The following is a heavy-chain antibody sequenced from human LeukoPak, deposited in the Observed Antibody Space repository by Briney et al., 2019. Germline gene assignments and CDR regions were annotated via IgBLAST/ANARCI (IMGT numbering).Heavy chain of an antibody. CDR3: ARGENGVIYYYYYMDF. D-gene: IGHD4-17*01. CDR1: GGTFSSYA. V-gene: IGHV1-69*01. Sequence: SVKVSCKASGGTFSSYAISWVRQAPGQGLEWMGEIIPIFGTANYAQKVQGRVTFTADESTSTAYMELNILSSDDTAVYYCARGENGVIYYYYYMDFWGQGTTVTVSS. J-gene: IGHJ6*03. CDR2: IIPIFGTA.